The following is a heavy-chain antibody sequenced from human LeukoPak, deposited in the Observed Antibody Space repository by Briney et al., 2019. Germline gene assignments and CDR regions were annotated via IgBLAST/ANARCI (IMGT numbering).Heavy chain of an antibody. CDR2: ISGSGGST. V-gene: IGHV3-23*01. CDR1: GFTFSSYA. J-gene: IGHJ5*02. CDR3: ATTRYIVVVTAIPNWFDP. D-gene: IGHD2-21*02. Sequence: GGSLRLSCAASGFTFSSYAMSWVRQAAGKGLEWVSAISGSGGSTYYADSVKGRFTISRDNSKNTLYLQMNSLRAEDTAVYYCATTRYIVVVTAIPNWFDPWGQGTLVTVSS.